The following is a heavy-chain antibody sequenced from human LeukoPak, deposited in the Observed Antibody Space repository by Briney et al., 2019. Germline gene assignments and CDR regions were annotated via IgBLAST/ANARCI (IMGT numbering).Heavy chain of an antibody. CDR1: GYRFTSYW. CDR2: IYPGDSDT. Sequence: GESLQISCQGSGYRFTSYWIGWVRQMPGKGLEWMGIIYPGDSDTRYSPSFQGQVTISADKSISTAYLQWSSLKASDTAMYYCARHRGYSNYEAIDIWGQGTMVTVSS. D-gene: IGHD5-12*01. CDR3: ARHRGYSNYEAIDI. J-gene: IGHJ3*02. V-gene: IGHV5-51*01.